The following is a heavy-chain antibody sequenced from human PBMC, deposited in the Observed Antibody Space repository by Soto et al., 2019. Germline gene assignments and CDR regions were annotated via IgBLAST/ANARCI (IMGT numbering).Heavy chain of an antibody. CDR1: GFTFSSYA. CDR2: LSGTGDST. J-gene: IGHJ4*02. CDR3: AKDSGNYGSGSFSH. D-gene: IGHD3-10*01. Sequence: EVQLLESGGGLVQPGGSLRLSCAASGFTFSSYAMSWVRQAPGKGLEWVSALSGTGDSTHYANSVKGRFTISRDDSKTTLYLQMSSLRPEDTAVYYCAKDSGNYGSGSFSHWGQGTLVTVSS. V-gene: IGHV3-23*01.